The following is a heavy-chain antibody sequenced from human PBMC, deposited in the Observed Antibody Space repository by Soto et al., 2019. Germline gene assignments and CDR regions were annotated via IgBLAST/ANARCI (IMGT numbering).Heavy chain of an antibody. CDR3: ARNFPITGTS. J-gene: IGHJ4*02. Sequence: SETLSLTCTVSGGSISSSSYYWGWIRQPPGKGLEWIGSIYYSGSTYYNPSLKSRVTISVDTSKNQFSLKLSSVTAADTAVYYCARNFPITGTSWGQGNLVTVSS. CDR1: GGSISSSSYY. CDR2: IYYSGST. D-gene: IGHD1-20*01. V-gene: IGHV4-39*01.